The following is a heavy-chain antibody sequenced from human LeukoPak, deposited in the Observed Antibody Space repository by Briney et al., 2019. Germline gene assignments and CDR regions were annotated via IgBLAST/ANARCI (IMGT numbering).Heavy chain of an antibody. CDR2: ISSSSSYI. Sequence: PGGSLRLSCAASGFTFSSYSMNWVRQAPGKGLEWVSSISSSSSYIYYADSVKGRFTISRDNAKNSLYLQMNSLRAEDTAVYYCANSAADFWSGYSYYYYYYMDVWGKGTTVTVSS. J-gene: IGHJ6*03. CDR3: ANSAADFWSGYSYYYYYYMDV. CDR1: GFTFSSYS. V-gene: IGHV3-21*01. D-gene: IGHD3-3*01.